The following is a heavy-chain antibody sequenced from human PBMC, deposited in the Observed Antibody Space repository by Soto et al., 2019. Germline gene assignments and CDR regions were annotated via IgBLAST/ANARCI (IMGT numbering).Heavy chain of an antibody. CDR3: ARVSGSYYYGMDV. Sequence: QVQLQESGPGLVKPSGTLSLTCAVSGGSIGSINWWSWVRQPPGKGLEWIGEIYHSGSTNYNPSLKSRVTISVDRSKNQFSLKLSSVTAADTAVYYCARVSGSYYYGMDVWGQGTTVTVSS. J-gene: IGHJ6*02. D-gene: IGHD1-26*01. CDR1: GGSIGSINW. CDR2: IYHSGST. V-gene: IGHV4-4*02.